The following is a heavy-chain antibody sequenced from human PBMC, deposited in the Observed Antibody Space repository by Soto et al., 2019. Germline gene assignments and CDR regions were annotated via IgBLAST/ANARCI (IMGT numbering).Heavy chain of an antibody. J-gene: IGHJ4*02. CDR3: ARDQGGSSSCDY. Sequence: ASVKVSCKASGYTFTSYAMHWVRQAPGQRLEWMGWINAGNGNTKYSQKFQGRVTITRDTSASTAYMELSSLRSEDTAVYYCARDQGGSSSCDYWGQGTLVTVSS. V-gene: IGHV1-3*01. CDR1: GYTFTSYA. D-gene: IGHD6-13*01. CDR2: INAGNGNT.